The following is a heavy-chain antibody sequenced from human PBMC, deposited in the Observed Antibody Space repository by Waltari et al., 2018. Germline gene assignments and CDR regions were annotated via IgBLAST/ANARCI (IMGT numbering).Heavy chain of an antibody. Sequence: EVRLVESGGGWVQAGGSLRLSGEAPGFTFSGLCMGGVGPAPGKGLEWVANIKQVGSEKYYVDSVNGRFTISRDNAKNSLYLQMNSLRAEDTAVYYCARDPRWLVGEYYFDYWGQGTLVTVSS. V-gene: IGHV3-7*01. D-gene: IGHD6-19*01. CDR3: ARDPRWLVGEYYFDY. CDR1: GFTFSGLC. J-gene: IGHJ4*02. CDR2: IKQVGSEK.